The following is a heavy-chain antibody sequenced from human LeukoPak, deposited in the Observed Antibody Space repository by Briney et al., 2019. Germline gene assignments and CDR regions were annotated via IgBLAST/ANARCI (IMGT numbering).Heavy chain of an antibody. J-gene: IGHJ6*03. CDR2: IIPIFGTA. V-gene: IGHV1-69*05. D-gene: IGHD7-27*01. CDR3: ARGKGLGQPKRYYMDV. Sequence: ASVKVSCKASGGTFSSYAISWVRQAPGQGLEWMGGIIPIFGTANYAQKFQGRVTITTDESTSTAYMELSSLRSEDTAVYYCARGKGLGQPKRYYMDVWGKGTTVTVSS. CDR1: GGTFSSYA.